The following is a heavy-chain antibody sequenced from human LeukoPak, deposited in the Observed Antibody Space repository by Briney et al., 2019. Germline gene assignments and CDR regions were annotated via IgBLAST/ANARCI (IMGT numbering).Heavy chain of an antibody. CDR2: INPQNTGT. CDR1: GFTFSSYG. D-gene: IGHD1-1*01. J-gene: IGHJ3*01. CDR3: ARGGPLEWAPDAFDL. Sequence: GGSLRLSCAASGFTFSSYGMHWVRQAPGQGLEWMGWINPQNTGTNYAQKFQDRVTMTRDTSIRTAYMVLIRLKSDDTAVFYCARGGPLEWAPDAFDLWGQGTMVTVSS. V-gene: IGHV1-2*02.